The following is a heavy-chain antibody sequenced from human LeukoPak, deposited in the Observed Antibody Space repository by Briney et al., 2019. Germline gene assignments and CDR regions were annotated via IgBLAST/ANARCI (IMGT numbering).Heavy chain of an antibody. D-gene: IGHD3-16*01. J-gene: IGHJ4*02. Sequence: PGGSLRLSCAASGFTFSSYSMNWVRQAPGKGLEWVSSISSSSSYIYYADSVKGRFTISRDNAKNSLYLQMNSMRAEDTAVYYCARDGVGADSDYWGQGTLVTVFS. CDR3: ARDGVGADSDY. CDR1: GFTFSSYS. CDR2: ISSSSSYI. V-gene: IGHV3-21*01.